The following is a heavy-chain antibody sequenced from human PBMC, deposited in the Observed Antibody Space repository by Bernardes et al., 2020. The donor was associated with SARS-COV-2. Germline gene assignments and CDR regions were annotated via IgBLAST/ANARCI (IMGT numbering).Heavy chain of an antibody. CDR1: GYTFMDYY. V-gene: IGHV1-2*02. CDR3: ARVLVAGTSGWIDP. CDR2: INPKNGGT. J-gene: IGHJ5*02. D-gene: IGHD1-1*01. Sequence: ASVKVSCKTSGYTFMDYYMHWVRQAPGQGLEWMGWINPKNGGTIYAQKFQGRVTMTRDTSISTVYMELSSLRSDDTALYYCARVLVAGTSGWIDPWGLGTLVTVSS.